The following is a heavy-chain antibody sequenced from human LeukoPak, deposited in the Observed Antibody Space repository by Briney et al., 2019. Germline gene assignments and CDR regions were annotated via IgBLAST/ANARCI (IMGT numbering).Heavy chain of an antibody. CDR2: IKGDGSEI. CDR3: ARDGSSFDY. V-gene: IGHV3-7*01. CDR1: GFTFSNYW. J-gene: IGHJ4*02. D-gene: IGHD2-15*01. Sequence: GGSLRLSCEASGFTFSNYWMSWVRQAPGRRLEWVANIKGDGSEIYYVDSVKGRFTISRDNDKNSLYLQMNNLRAEDTAVYYCARDGSSFDYWGQGALVTVSS.